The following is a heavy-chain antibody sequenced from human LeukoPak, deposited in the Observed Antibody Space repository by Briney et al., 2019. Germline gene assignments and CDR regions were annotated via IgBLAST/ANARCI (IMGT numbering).Heavy chain of an antibody. CDR1: GGSISSHY. CDR3: ARWYSSGWAFDY. Sequence: PSETLSLTCTVSGGSISSHYWSWIRQPPGQGLEWIGYNYYSGSTKFNPSLKSRVTISVDTSKNQISLKLSSVTAADTAVYYCARWYSSGWAFDYWGQGTLVTVSS. J-gene: IGHJ4*02. D-gene: IGHD6-19*01. V-gene: IGHV4-59*11. CDR2: NYYSGST.